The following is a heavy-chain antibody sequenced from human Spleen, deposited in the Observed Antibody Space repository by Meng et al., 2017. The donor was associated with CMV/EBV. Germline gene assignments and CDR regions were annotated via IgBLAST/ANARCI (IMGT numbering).Heavy chain of an antibody. V-gene: IGHV3-48*03. Sequence: GGSLRLSCAASGFTFSSYEMNWVRQAPGKGLEWVSYITSSSSTIYYADSVQGRFTISRDNAKNSLYLQMNSLRAEDTAVYYCARDEIPATALSYYYGMDVWGQGTTVTVSS. D-gene: IGHD2-2*01. CDR2: ITSSSSTI. J-gene: IGHJ6*02. CDR1: GFTFSSYE. CDR3: ARDEIPATALSYYYGMDV.